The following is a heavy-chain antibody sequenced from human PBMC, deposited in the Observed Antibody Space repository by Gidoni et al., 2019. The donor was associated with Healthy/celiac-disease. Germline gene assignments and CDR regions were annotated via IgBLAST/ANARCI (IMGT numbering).Heavy chain of an antibody. CDR3: AKDLWWELLYFDY. CDR2: ISGSGGST. CDR1: GFTFSSYA. D-gene: IGHD1-26*01. J-gene: IGHJ4*02. V-gene: IGHV3-23*01. Sequence: EVQLLESGGGLVQPGGSLRLSCAASGFTFSSYAMSWVRQAPGKGLEWVSAISGSGGSTYYADAVKGRFTISRDNSKNTLYLQRNSLRAEDTAVYYCAKDLWWELLYFDYWGQGTLVTVSS.